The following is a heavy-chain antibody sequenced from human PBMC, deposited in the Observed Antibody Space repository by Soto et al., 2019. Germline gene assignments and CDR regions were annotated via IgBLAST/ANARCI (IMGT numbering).Heavy chain of an antibody. Sequence: EVQLVESGGGFVQPGRSLRLSCAASGFLFHEYAIHWVRQAPGKGLEWVSGVSWNSDTIGYADSVKGRFTISRDNAKNSVYLQMNSLIPEDTALYYCANALPPGSYYKPLHYWGQGTLVTVSS. J-gene: IGHJ4*02. CDR2: VSWNSDTI. CDR3: ANALPPGSYYKPLHY. CDR1: GFLFHEYA. D-gene: IGHD3-10*01. V-gene: IGHV3-9*01.